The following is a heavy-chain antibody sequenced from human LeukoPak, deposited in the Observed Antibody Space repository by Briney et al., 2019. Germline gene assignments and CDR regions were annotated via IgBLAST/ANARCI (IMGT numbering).Heavy chain of an antibody. CDR3: AKRDDSGGNLVDL. CDR2: IYYSGST. J-gene: IGHJ4*02. CDR1: GGSIRSGSHY. V-gene: IGHV4-39*02. D-gene: IGHD3-22*01. Sequence: SEALSLTCAVSGGSIRSGSHYWAWIRQPPGKGLEWIGSIYYSGSTYCNRSLENRVTISIDTSKNHFSLKLSSLSAADTSVYYCAKRDDSGGNLVDLWGQGTPVTVS.